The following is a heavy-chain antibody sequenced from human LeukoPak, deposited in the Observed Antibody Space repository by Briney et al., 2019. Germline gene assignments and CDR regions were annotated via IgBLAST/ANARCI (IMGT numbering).Heavy chain of an antibody. CDR2: ISGSGGST. J-gene: IGHJ6*03. D-gene: IGHD6-13*01. CDR3: AKEGPYSSPRDYYYYMDV. V-gene: IGHV3-23*01. CDR1: GFTFSSYA. Sequence: GGSLRLSCAASGFTFSSYAMSWVRQAPGKGLEWVSAISGSGGSTYYADSVKGRFTISRDNSKNTLYLQMNSLRAEDTAVYYCAKEGPYSSPRDYYYYMDVWGKGTTVTVSS.